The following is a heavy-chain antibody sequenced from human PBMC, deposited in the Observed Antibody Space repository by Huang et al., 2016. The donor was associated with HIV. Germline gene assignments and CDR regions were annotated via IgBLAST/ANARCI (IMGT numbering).Heavy chain of an antibody. CDR3: ARDTDGGRTFDI. D-gene: IGHD2-2*02. CDR2: IYYSGST. V-gene: IGHV4-30-4*08. Sequence: QVQLQESGPGLVKPSQTLSLTCTVAGGSISSGGYSWSWIRQPPGKGLEWIGYIYYSGSTYYNPSLKSRVTISVDTAKNQFSLKLSSVTAADTAVYYCARDTDGGRTFDIWGQGTMVTVSS. J-gene: IGHJ3*02. CDR1: GGSISSGGYS.